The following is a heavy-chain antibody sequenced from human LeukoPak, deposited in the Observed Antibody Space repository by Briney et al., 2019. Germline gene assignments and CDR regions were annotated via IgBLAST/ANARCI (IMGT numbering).Heavy chain of an antibody. CDR3: GRVGCVGNTDILTGYGY. V-gene: IGHV1-69*13. CDR1: GGTFSSYA. D-gene: IGHD3-9*01. J-gene: IGHJ4*02. CDR2: ISPIFGTA. Sequence: ASVKVSCKASGGTFSSYAISWVRQAPGQGLEWMGGISPIFGTANYAQKFQGRVTITADESTSTAYMELSSLRAEYTAVYYCGRVGCVGNTDILTGYGYWGQGTLVTVSS.